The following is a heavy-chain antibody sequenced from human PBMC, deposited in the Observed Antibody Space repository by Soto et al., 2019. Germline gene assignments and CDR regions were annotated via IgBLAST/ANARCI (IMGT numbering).Heavy chain of an antibody. V-gene: IGHV3-23*01. J-gene: IGHJ4*02. Sequence: GGSLRLSCAASGFTFSSYAMRWVRQAPGKGLEWVSAISGSGGSTYYADSVKGRFTISRDNSKNTLYLQMNSLRAEDTAVYYCAKVGYDFWSGYLRPDFDYWGQGTLVTVSS. CDR1: GFTFSSYA. D-gene: IGHD3-3*01. CDR2: ISGSGGST. CDR3: AKVGYDFWSGYLRPDFDY.